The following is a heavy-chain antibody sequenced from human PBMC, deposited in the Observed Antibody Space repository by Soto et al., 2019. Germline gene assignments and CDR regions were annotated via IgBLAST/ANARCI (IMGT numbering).Heavy chain of an antibody. V-gene: IGHV3-48*02. D-gene: IGHD6-13*01. J-gene: IGHJ5*02. CDR1: GFTFSSYR. CDR3: ARADGSTWNSFDP. Sequence: GGPLRLSCAASGFTFSSYRMSWVRQAPGKGLEWVSYISSGSSTISYTDSVKGRFTISRDNARNSLYLQMNGLRDEDTAVYYCARADGSTWNSFDPWGQGTLVTVSS. CDR2: ISSGSSTI.